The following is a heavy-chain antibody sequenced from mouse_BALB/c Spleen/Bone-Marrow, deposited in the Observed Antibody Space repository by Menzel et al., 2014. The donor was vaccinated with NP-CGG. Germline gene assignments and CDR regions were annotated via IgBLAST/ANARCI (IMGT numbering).Heavy chain of an antibody. J-gene: IGHJ4*01. Sequence: EVQVVEPGGGLVKPGGSLKLSCAASGFTFSSYTMSWVRQTPEKRLEWVATISSGGSYTYYPDSVKGRFTISRDNAKNTLYLQMSSLKSEDTAMYYCTRDAMDYWGQGTSVTVSS. CDR3: TRDAMDY. CDR1: GFTFSSYT. CDR2: ISSGGSYT. V-gene: IGHV5-6-4*01.